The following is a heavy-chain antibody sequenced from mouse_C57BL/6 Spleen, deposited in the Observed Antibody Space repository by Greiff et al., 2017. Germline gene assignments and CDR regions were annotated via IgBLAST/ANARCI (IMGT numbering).Heavy chain of an antibody. Sequence: QVQLQQPGAELVKPGASVKVSCKASGYTFTSYWMHWVKQRPGQGLEWIGRIHPSDSDTNYNQKFKGKDTLTVDKSSSTAYMQLSSLTSEDSAVYYCAINYGSSYYFDYWGQGTTLTVSS. J-gene: IGHJ2*01. CDR1: GYTFTSYW. CDR2: IHPSDSDT. V-gene: IGHV1-74*01. D-gene: IGHD1-1*01. CDR3: AINYGSSYYFDY.